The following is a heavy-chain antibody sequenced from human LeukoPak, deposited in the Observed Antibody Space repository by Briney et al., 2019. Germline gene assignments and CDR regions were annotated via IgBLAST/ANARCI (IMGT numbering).Heavy chain of an antibody. CDR3: TRSGRGGAFDI. CDR2: IYSDGSRT. D-gene: IGHD1-26*01. V-gene: IGHV3-74*01. J-gene: IGHJ3*02. CDR1: GFTLSSNW. Sequence: GGSLRLSCAGSGFTLSSNWMHWVRHAPGKGLVWVSRIYSDGSRTNYADSVKGRFTISGDNAKNTQYLQMKSLRAEDTAVYYCTRSGRGGAFDIWGQGTMVTVSS.